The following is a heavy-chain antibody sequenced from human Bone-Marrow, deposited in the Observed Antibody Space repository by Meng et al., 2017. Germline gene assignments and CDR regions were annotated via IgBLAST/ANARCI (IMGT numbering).Heavy chain of an antibody. J-gene: IGHJ4*02. D-gene: IGHD2-21*02. Sequence: QVPLQGAGPGMGKPSEKLALNCTVSGGSISTYYWSWIRQSPEKGLEWIGYINYSGRTNYIPSLRSRATISVDPSKNQFTLNLRSVTAADTAVYYCARGPSHGGSYSDYWGQGTLVTVSS. CDR2: INYSGRT. V-gene: IGHV4-59*01. CDR1: GGSISTYY. CDR3: ARGPSHGGSYSDY.